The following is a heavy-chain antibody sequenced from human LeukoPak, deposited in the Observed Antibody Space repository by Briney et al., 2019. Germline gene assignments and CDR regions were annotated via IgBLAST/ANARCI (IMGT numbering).Heavy chain of an antibody. CDR2: ISAYNGNT. V-gene: IGHV1-18*01. D-gene: IGHD6-19*01. CDR3: ARGPRRVAVTGAGDY. CDR1: GYSFTSYG. Sequence: ASVKVCCKASGYSFTSYGVYWMRQAPGQGLEWMGWISAYNGNTNYAQNLQGRVTLTTDTSTATAFTDLRSLTSDDTAVYYCARGPRRVAVTGAGDYWGQGTLVTVSS. J-gene: IGHJ4*02.